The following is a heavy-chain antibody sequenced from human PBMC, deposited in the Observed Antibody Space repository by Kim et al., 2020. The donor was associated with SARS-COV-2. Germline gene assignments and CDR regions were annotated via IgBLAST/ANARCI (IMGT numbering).Heavy chain of an antibody. CDR3: ARDGEDPLVLTWFDP. D-gene: IGHD3-10*01. Sequence: ASVKVSCKASGYTFIDHYMHWVRQAPGQGLEWMGWINPNSGGTHYAQKFEDSVTMTRDKSINVVYMELSRLRFDDTAVYYCARDGEDPLVLTWFDPWGQGTLVTVSS. J-gene: IGHJ5*01. V-gene: IGHV1-2*02. CDR2: INPNSGGT. CDR1: GYTFIDHY.